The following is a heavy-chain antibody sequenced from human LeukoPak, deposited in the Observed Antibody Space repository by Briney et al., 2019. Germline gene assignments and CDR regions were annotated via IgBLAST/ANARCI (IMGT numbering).Heavy chain of an antibody. Sequence: GGSLRLSCAASEFTFSRYTMNWVRQAPGMGLEWISSITGSSTFIYYSDSVRGRFTISRDNANNSLYLQMNSLRAEDTAVYYCARGSPAVLRYFDWLSDFDYWGQGTLVTVSS. V-gene: IGHV3-21*01. CDR1: EFTFSRYT. CDR3: ARGSPAVLRYFDWLSDFDY. CDR2: ITGSSTFI. D-gene: IGHD3-9*01. J-gene: IGHJ4*02.